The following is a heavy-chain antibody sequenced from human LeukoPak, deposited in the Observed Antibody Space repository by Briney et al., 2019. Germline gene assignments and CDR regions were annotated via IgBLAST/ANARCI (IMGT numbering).Heavy chain of an antibody. CDR2: IYSGGST. D-gene: IGHD3-22*01. J-gene: IGHJ3*02. CDR3: ARVTPYYYDSSGYYYAGYDAFDI. V-gene: IGHV3-66*02. Sequence: PGGSLRLSCAASGFTVSSNYMSWVRQAPGKGLEWVSVIYSGGSTYYADSVKGRFTISRDNSKNTLYLQMNSLRAEDTAVYYCARVTPYYYDSSGYYYAGYDAFDIWGQGTMVTVPS. CDR1: GFTVSSNY.